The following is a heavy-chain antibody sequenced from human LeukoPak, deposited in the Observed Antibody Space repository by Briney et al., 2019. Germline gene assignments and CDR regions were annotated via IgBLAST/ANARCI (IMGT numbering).Heavy chain of an antibody. CDR1: GGSISSGGYY. Sequence: PSETLSLTCTVSGGSISSGGYYWRWIRQHPGKGLEWIGYIYYSGSTNYNPSLKSRVTISVDTSKNQFSLKLSSVTAADTAVYYCAREVIVVVPAASTRLGYNWFDPWGQGTLVTVSS. V-gene: IGHV4-61*08. CDR3: AREVIVVVPAASTRLGYNWFDP. CDR2: IYYSGST. D-gene: IGHD2-2*01. J-gene: IGHJ5*02.